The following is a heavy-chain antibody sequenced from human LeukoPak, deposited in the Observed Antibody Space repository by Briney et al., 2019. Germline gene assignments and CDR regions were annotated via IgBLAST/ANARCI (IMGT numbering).Heavy chain of an antibody. J-gene: IGHJ4*02. Sequence: PPGGSLRLSCAASGFTFSSYAMSWVRQAPGKGLEWVSAISGSGGSTYYADSVKGRFTISRDNSKNTLYLQMNSLRAEDTAVYYCAKGAPPMTTVTTIMDYWGQGTLVTVSS. D-gene: IGHD4-17*01. CDR1: GFTFSSYA. CDR2: ISGSGGST. CDR3: AKGAPPMTTVTTIMDY. V-gene: IGHV3-23*01.